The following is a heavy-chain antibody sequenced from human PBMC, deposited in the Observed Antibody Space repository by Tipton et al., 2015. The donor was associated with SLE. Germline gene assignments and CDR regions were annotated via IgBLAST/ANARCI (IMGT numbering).Heavy chain of an antibody. CDR1: GGSISSSSYY. Sequence: TLSLTCTVSGGSISSSSYYWGWIRQPPGKGLEWIGSIFHIGNTYYNPSLKSRVIMSVDRFKNQFSLNLTSVTAADTAVYYCARLYPMSTFDVWGRGALVTVSS. J-gene: IGHJ2*01. CDR2: IFHIGNT. CDR3: ARLYPMSTFDV. D-gene: IGHD2/OR15-2a*01. V-gene: IGHV4-39*07.